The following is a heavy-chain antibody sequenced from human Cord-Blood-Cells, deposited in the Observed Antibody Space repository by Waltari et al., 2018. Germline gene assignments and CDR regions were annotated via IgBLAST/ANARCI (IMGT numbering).Heavy chain of an antibody. CDR3: AHSGIAARLVPFDY. V-gene: IGHV2-5*02. CDR2: IYWDDDK. Sequence: QITLKESGPTLVKPTQTLTLTCTFSGFSLSTSGVVVGWFRQPPGKALEWLALIYWDDDKRYSPSLKSRLTITKDTSKNQVVLTMTNMDPVDTATYYCAHSGIAARLVPFDYWGQGTLVTVSS. J-gene: IGHJ4*02. D-gene: IGHD6-6*01. CDR1: GFSLSTSGVV.